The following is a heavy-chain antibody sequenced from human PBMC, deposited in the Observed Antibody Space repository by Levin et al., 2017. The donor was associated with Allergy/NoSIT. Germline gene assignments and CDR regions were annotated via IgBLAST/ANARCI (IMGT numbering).Heavy chain of an antibody. J-gene: IGHJ4*02. CDR3: AREAYYYGSGSYTDPGGDY. V-gene: IGHV4-30-4*01. D-gene: IGHD3-10*01. CDR2: IYYSGST. CDR1: GGSISSGDYY. Sequence: PSETLSLTCTVSGGSISSGDYYWSWIRQPPGKGLEWIGYIYYSGSTYYNPSLKSRVTISVDTSKNQFSLKLSSVTAADTAVYYCAREAYYYGSGSYTDPGGDYWGQGTLVTVSS.